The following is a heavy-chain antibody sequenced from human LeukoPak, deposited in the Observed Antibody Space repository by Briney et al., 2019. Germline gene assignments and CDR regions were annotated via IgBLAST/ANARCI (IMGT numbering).Heavy chain of an antibody. Sequence: GGSLRLSCAASGFTFSSYGMHWVRQAPGKGLEWVAVIWYDGSNKYYADSVKGRFTISRDNSKNTLDLQMSSLRAEDTAVYYCARLGSGWHFGYWGQGTLVTVSS. CDR1: GFTFSSYG. J-gene: IGHJ4*02. CDR3: ARLGSGWHFGY. D-gene: IGHD6-19*01. CDR2: IWYDGSNK. V-gene: IGHV3-33*01.